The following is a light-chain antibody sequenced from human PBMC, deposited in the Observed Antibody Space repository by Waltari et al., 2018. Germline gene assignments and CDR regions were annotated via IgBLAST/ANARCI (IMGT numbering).Light chain of an antibody. J-gene: IGLJ3*02. CDR2: QDL. CDR3: QALGSNRWV. Sequence: WYEDKRCASPVVGLYQDLSRPAGSPERFAGSKSGNTATLTISGTQGMDDADYYCQALGSNRWVFGGGTKRTVL. V-gene: IGLV3-1*01.